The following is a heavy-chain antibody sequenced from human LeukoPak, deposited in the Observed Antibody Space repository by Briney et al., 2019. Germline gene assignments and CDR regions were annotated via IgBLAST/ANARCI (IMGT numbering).Heavy chain of an antibody. J-gene: IGHJ1*01. D-gene: IGHD2-15*01. CDR1: GGSISSGDYY. CDR3: ARVLGYCSGGGCSEYFQH. Sequence: SQTLSLTCTVSGGSISSGDYYWSWIRQPPGKGLEWIGYIYYSGSTYYNPSLKSRVTISVDTSKNQFSLKLSSVTAADTAVYYCARVLGYCSGGGCSEYFQHWGQGTLVTVSS. V-gene: IGHV4-30-4*01. CDR2: IYYSGST.